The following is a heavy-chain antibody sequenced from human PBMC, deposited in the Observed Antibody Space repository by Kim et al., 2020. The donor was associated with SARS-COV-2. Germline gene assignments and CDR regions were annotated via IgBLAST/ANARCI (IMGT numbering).Heavy chain of an antibody. J-gene: IGHJ3*02. V-gene: IGHV2-70*01. Sequence: SGPTLVNPTQTLTLTCTFSGFSLSTSGMCVYWIRQPPGKALEWLALIDWDDDKYYSTSLRTRLTISKDTSKNQVVLTMTNMDPVDTATYYCARRPYYYDSSGYYWDDAFDIWGQGTMVTVSS. D-gene: IGHD3-22*01. CDR2: IDWDDDK. CDR3: ARRPYYYDSSGYYWDDAFDI. CDR1: GFSLSTSGMC.